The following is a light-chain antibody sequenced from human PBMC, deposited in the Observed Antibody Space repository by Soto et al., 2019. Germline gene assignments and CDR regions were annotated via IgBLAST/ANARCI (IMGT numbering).Light chain of an antibody. CDR2: KAS. CDR1: QSISSW. Sequence: DIQMTQSPSTLSASVGDRVTITCRASQSISSWLAWYQQKPGKAPKLLIYKASSLESGVPSRFSGSGSGTEFHLTIRSLQPDDFANYYCQQYNSYWTFGQGTKVEIK. J-gene: IGKJ1*01. V-gene: IGKV1-5*03. CDR3: QQYNSYWT.